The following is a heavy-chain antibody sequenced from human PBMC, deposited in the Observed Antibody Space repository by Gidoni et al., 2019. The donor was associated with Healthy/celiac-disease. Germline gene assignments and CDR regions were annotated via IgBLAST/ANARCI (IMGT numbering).Heavy chain of an antibody. Sequence: QVQLVQSGAEVKKPGSSVKVSCKASGGTFSSYAISWVRQAPGQGLEWMGGIIPIFGTANYAQKFQGRVTITADESTSTAYMELSSLRSEDTAVYYCARVPVTAIAAAATQNAFDIWGQGTMVTVSS. D-gene: IGHD6-13*01. V-gene: IGHV1-69*01. CDR3: ARVPVTAIAAAATQNAFDI. CDR2: IIPIFGTA. J-gene: IGHJ3*02. CDR1: GGTFSSYA.